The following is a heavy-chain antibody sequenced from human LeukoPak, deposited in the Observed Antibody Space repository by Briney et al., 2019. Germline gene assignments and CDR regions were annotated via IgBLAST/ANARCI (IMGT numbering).Heavy chain of an antibody. J-gene: IGHJ1*01. D-gene: IGHD4-17*01. CDR2: ISAYNGNT. Sequence: ASVKVSCKASGYTFFTYGVLWVRQAPGQGLEWMGWISAYNGNTNYAQKLQGRVTMTTDTSTSTAYMELRSLRSDDTAVYYCARGILAANTVTTRLYFQHWGQGTLVTVSS. CDR3: ARGILAANTVTTRLYFQH. CDR1: GYTFFTYG. V-gene: IGHV1-18*01.